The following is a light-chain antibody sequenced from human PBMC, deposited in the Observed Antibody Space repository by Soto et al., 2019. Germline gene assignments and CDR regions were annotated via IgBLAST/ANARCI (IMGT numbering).Light chain of an antibody. CDR1: QDISNY. CDR3: QKYNSAPPWT. J-gene: IGKJ1*01. V-gene: IGKV1-27*01. CDR2: AAS. Sequence: DIQMTQSPSSLSASVGDRVTITCRATQDISNYLAWYQQKPGKAPNLLIYAASTLQSGVPSRFSGSGSGTDFSLTISSLQPEDVATYYCQKYNSAPPWTFGQGTKVEI.